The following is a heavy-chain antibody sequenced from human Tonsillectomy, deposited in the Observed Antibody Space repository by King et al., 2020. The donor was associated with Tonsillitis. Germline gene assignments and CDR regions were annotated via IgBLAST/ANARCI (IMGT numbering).Heavy chain of an antibody. D-gene: IGHD6-19*01. V-gene: IGHV4-59*08. CDR2: IYYTGST. J-gene: IGHJ4*02. CDR1: SGSISTYY. CDR3: ARHSPNSSGWYPGGFDY. Sequence: VQLQESGPGLVKPSETLSLTCTVSSGSISTYYWSWIRQPPGKGLEWLGYIYYTGSTNYNPSLNSRVTISVDTSKNQFSLKLSSVTAADTAVYYCARHSPNSSGWYPGGFDYRGQGTLVTVSS.